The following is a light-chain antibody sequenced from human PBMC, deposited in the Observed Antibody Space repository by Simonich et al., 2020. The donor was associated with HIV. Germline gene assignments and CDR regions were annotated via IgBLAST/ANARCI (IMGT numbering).Light chain of an antibody. CDR2: AAY. Sequence: DIQMTQSPSSLSASVGERVTITCRASQVIRNSLACSQQRPGKDPKLLSNAAYRLESGVPSRFSGSGSGTEYTLTISSLQPEDFATYYCQQYYSSLITFGGGTKVEIK. J-gene: IGKJ4*01. V-gene: IGKV1-NL1*01. CDR3: QQYYSSLIT. CDR1: QVIRNS.